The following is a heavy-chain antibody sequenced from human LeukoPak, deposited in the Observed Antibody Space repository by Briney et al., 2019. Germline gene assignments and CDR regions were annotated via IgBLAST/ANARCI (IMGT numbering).Heavy chain of an antibody. CDR1: GYTFTSYG. D-gene: IGHD2-8*01. V-gene: IGHV1-18*01. Sequence: EASVKVSCKASGYTFTSYGISWVRQAPGQGLEWMGWISAYNGNTNYAQKLQGRVTMTTDTSTSTAYMELRSLRSDDTAVYYCARDNGKWQGFPVSSDHWGQGTMVTVSS. J-gene: IGHJ4*02. CDR3: ARDNGKWQGFPVSSDH. CDR2: ISAYNGNT.